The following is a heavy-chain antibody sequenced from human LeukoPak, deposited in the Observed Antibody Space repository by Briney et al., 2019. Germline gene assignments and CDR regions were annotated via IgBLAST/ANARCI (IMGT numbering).Heavy chain of an antibody. Sequence: ASVKVSCQASGYTFTSYDINWVRQATGQGLEWMGWMNPNSGNTGYAQKFQGRVTITRNTSISTAYMELSSLRSEDTAVYYCARGRKLGAARYFDYWGQGTLVTVSS. CDR3: ARGRKLGAARYFDY. V-gene: IGHV1-8*03. D-gene: IGHD6-6*01. CDR1: GYTFTSYD. J-gene: IGHJ4*02. CDR2: MNPNSGNT.